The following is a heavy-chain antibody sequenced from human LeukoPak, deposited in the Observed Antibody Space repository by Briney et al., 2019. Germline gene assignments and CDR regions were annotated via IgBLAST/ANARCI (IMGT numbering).Heavy chain of an antibody. CDR2: ISGSGGST. CDR1: GFTFSSYA. CDR3: AKTVYSGSYYSPFDY. Sequence: GGSLRVSCAASGFTFSSYAMSWVRQAPGKGLEWVSAISGSGGSTYYADSVKGRFTISRDNSKNTLYLQMNSLRAEDTAVYYCAKTVYSGSYYSPFDYWGQGTLVTVSS. J-gene: IGHJ4*02. V-gene: IGHV3-23*01. D-gene: IGHD1-26*01.